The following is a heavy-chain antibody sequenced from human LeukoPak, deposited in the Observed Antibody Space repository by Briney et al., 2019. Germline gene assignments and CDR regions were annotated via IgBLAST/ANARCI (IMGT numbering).Heavy chain of an antibody. CDR2: ISTSGSDT. Sequence: GGSLRLTCAASGFTFSDYYMTWIRQAPGKGLEWLTWISTSGSDTRYADSVKGRFTISRDDAKNSLYLQMNSLGAEDTAVYYCASLVRQFTGAFDIWGQGTMVTVSS. J-gene: IGHJ3*02. CDR3: ASLVRQFTGAFDI. CDR1: GFTFSDYY. D-gene: IGHD3-10*01. V-gene: IGHV3-11*03.